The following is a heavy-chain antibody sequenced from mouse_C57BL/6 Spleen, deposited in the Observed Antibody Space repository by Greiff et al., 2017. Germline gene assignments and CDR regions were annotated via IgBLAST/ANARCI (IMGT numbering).Heavy chain of an antibody. Sequence: VQLKQSGPELVKPGASVKIPCKASGYTFTDYNMDWVKQSPGKSLEWIGDINPNNGGTIYNQKFKGKATLTVDKSSSTAYMELRSLTSEDTAVYYCAKRDYYGLWYFDVWGTGTTVTVSS. J-gene: IGHJ1*03. CDR2: INPNNGGT. V-gene: IGHV1-18*01. D-gene: IGHD1-1*01. CDR1: GYTFTDYN. CDR3: AKRDYYGLWYFDV.